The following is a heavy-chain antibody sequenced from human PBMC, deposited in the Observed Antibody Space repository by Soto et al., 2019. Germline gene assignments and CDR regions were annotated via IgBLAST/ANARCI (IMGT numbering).Heavy chain of an antibody. CDR1: GGAFSGYY. CDR3: ARGPRTYYYDSSGYLGY. V-gene: IGHV4-34*01. J-gene: IGHJ4*02. D-gene: IGHD3-22*01. CDR2: INHSGST. Sequence: SETLSLTCGVYGGAFSGYYWSWVRQPPGKGLEWIGEINHSGSTNYNPSLKSRVAISVDTSKNQFSLKLSSVTAADTAVYYCARGPRTYYYDSSGYLGYWGQGTLVTVSS.